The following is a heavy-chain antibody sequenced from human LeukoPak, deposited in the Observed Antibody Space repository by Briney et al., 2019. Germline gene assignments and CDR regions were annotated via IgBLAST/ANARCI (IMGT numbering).Heavy chain of an antibody. V-gene: IGHV3-74*01. CDR1: GFTFSHYW. D-gene: IGHD2-15*01. Sequence: QPGGSLRLSXAASGFTFSHYWMHWVRQTPGKGLVWVSRINGDGSSTTCADSVKGRFTISRDNAKNTLYLQMDSLRAEDTAVYYCARALVAGVTLNALDIWGQGTMVTVSS. CDR2: INGDGSST. CDR3: ARALVAGVTLNALDI. J-gene: IGHJ3*02.